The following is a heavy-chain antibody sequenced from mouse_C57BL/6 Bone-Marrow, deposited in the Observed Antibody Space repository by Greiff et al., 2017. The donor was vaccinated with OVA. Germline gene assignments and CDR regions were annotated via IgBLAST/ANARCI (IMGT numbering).Heavy chain of an antibody. V-gene: IGHV3-6*01. J-gene: IGHJ1*03. CDR3: ARVYTSHSQVFDV. CDR2: ISYDGSN. Sequence: EVQLQESGPGLVKPSQSLSLTCSVTGYSITSGYYWNWIRKFPGNKLEWMGYISYDGSNKYNPSPKNRISITLDTSKNQFFLKLNSVTTDDTATYYCARVYTSHSQVFDVWGTGTTVTVSS. CDR1: GYSITSGYY. D-gene: IGHD6-1*01.